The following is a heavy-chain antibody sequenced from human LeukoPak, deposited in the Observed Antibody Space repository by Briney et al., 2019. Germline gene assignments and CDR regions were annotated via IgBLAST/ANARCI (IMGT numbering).Heavy chain of an antibody. Sequence: GGSLRLSCAASGFSFSYYGVHWVRQAPGKGLEWVALISYDGGDKYFADSVKGRFSISRGNSQNTLFLQMNSLITEDTAIYYCAKDMRPYSGDRSFLFDQWGQGTLVIVSS. J-gene: IGHJ4*02. CDR3: AKDMRPYSGDRSFLFDQ. D-gene: IGHD1-26*01. CDR2: ISYDGGDK. V-gene: IGHV3-30*18. CDR1: GFSFSYYG.